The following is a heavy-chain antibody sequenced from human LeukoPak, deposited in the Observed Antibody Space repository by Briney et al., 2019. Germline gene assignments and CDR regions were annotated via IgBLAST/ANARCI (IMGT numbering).Heavy chain of an antibody. V-gene: IGHV3-30*01. D-gene: IGHD2-21*01. Sequence: GGSLRLSCADSGFIFSSYAMHWVRQAPGKGLEWVALISYDGSKTYYADSVKGRFTISRDNSKNTLYLQMNSLRTDDTAVYHCAKGRVAALEHWGQGTLVTVSS. CDR2: ISYDGSKT. CDR3: AKGRVAALEH. J-gene: IGHJ4*02. CDR1: GFIFSSYA.